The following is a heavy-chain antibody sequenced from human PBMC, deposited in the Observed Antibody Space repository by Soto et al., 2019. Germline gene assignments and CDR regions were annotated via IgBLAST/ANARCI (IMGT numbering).Heavy chain of an antibody. CDR3: ASLGGWPPGAAAVYYFDY. V-gene: IGHV3-48*01. Sequence: VQLVESGGGLVQPGGSLRLSCAASGFTFSSYSMNWVRQAPGKGLEWVSYISSSSSTIYYADSVKGRFTISRDNAQNSLYLQINSLIAEDTAVYYCASLGGWPPGAAAVYYFDYWGQGTLVTVSS. CDR1: GFTFSSYS. J-gene: IGHJ4*02. D-gene: IGHD6-13*01. CDR2: ISSSSSTI.